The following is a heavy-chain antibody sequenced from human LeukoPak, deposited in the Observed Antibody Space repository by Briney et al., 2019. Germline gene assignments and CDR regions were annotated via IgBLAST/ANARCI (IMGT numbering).Heavy chain of an antibody. Sequence: PSETLSLTCTVSGGSISTSSYYWGWIRQPPGKGLEWIGYIYYSGSTNYNPSLKSRVTISVDTSKNQFSLRLSSVTAADTAVYYCARVTGYMTEDYFDYWGQGTLITVSS. V-gene: IGHV4-61*05. D-gene: IGHD6-13*01. CDR3: ARVTGYMTEDYFDY. CDR2: IYYSGST. J-gene: IGHJ4*02. CDR1: GGSISTSSYY.